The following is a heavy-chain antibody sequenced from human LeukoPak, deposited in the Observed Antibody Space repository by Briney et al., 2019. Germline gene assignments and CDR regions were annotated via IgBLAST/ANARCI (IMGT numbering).Heavy chain of an antibody. CDR2: INQAGSQR. D-gene: IGHD3-16*01. V-gene: IGHV3-7*01. CDR1: GYTFSTYW. Sequence: GGSLRLSCAASGYTFSTYWMSWVRQAPGKGPEWVANINQAGSQRYYVDSVKGRFTISRDNAKNSLYLQMNSLRAEDTAVYYCTTDEQGDYYYGMDVWGQGTTVTVSS. CDR3: TTDEQGDYYYGMDV. J-gene: IGHJ6*02.